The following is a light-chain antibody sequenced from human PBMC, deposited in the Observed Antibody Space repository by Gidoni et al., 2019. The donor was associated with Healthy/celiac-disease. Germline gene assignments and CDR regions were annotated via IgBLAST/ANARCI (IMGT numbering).Light chain of an antibody. V-gene: IGKV4-1*01. J-gene: IGKJ1*01. CDR1: QSVLYSSNNKNY. CDR2: WAS. CDR3: QQYYSTPPA. Sequence: IVMTPSPDSLVLSLGERATINCKSSQSVLYSSNNKNYLAWYQQKPGQPPKLLICWASTRESGVPDRFSGSGSGTDFTLTISRLQAEDVAVYYCQQYYSTPPAFGQGTKVEIK.